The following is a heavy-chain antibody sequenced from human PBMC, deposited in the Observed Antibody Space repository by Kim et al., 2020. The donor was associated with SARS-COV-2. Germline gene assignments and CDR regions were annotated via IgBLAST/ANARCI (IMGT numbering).Heavy chain of an antibody. CDR3: ARPHTIFGYIDY. CDR2: IYYSGST. J-gene: IGHJ4*02. Sequence: SETLSLTCTVSGGSISSSSYYWGWIRQPPGKGLEWIGSIYYSGSTYYNPSLKSRVTISVDTSKNQFSLKLSSVTAADTAVYYCARPHTIFGYIDYWGQGTLVTISS. V-gene: IGHV4-39*01. D-gene: IGHD3-3*01. CDR1: GGSISSSSYY.